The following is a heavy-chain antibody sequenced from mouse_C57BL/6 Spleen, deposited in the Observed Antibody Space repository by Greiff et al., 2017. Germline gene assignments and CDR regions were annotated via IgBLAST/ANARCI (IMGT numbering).Heavy chain of an antibody. J-gene: IGHJ1*03. V-gene: IGHV5-4*01. CDR2: ISDGGSYT. CDR1: GFTFSSYA. Sequence: DVMLVESGGGLVKPGGSLKLSCAASGFTFSSYAMSWVRQTPEKRLEWVATISDGGSYTYYPDNVKGRFTISRDNAKNNLYLQMSHLKSEDTAMYYCARDPPTIVTTGWYFDVWGTGTTGTVSS. D-gene: IGHD2-5*01. CDR3: ARDPPTIVTTGWYFDV.